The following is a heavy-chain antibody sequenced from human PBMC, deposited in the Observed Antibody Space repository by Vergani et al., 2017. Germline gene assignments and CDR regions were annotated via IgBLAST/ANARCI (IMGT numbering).Heavy chain of an antibody. CDR2: IYYSGST. CDR3: ARAGAPYGDYLIDY. CDR1: GGPISSGGHY. D-gene: IGHD4-17*01. V-gene: IGHV4-61*08. Sequence: QVQLQESGPGLVKPSQTLSPPRTVLGGPISSGGHYWSWIRQPPGKGLEWIGYIYYSGSTNYNPSLKSRVTIPVDTSKNQLSRKLSSVTAADTAVYYCARAGAPYGDYLIDYWGQGTLVTVSS. J-gene: IGHJ4*02.